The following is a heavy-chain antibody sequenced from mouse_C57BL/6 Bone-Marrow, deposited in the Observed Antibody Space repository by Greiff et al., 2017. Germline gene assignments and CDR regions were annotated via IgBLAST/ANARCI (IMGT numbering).Heavy chain of an antibody. CDR2: IDPSDSYT. CDR3: ARRTTDYGVAMDY. J-gene: IGHJ4*01. D-gene: IGHD1-1*02. V-gene: IGHV1-69*01. Sequence: VQLKEPGAELVMPGASVKLSCKASGYTFTSYWMHWVKQRPGQGLEWIGEIDPSDSYTNYNQKFKGKSTLTVDKSSSTAYMQLSSLTSEDSAVYYCARRTTDYGVAMDYWGQGTSVTVSS. CDR1: GYTFTSYW.